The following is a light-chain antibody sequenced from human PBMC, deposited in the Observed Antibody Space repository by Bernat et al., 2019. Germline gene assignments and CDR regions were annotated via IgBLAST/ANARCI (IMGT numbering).Light chain of an antibody. J-gene: IGKJ4*02. CDR1: QAISIS. CDR2: AAS. CDR3: QQYDSYPLT. V-gene: IGKV1-16*01. Sequence: DIQMTQSPSSLSASLGDTVTITCRASQAISISLAWSQQRPGKAPKSLIYAASNSRSGVPSRFTGSGSGTDFTLTISSLQPEAFGIYYCQQYDSYPLTFGGGTKVDVK.